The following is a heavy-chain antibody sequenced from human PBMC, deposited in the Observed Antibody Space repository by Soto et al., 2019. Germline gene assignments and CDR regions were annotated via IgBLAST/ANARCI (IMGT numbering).Heavy chain of an antibody. CDR1: GLTFSNYE. CDR3: ASYYDFWSGYSGLSWFDP. Sequence: GGSLRLSCVASGLTFSNYEMNWVRQAPGKGLEWVSYISSTGKTIKYADSVKGRFTISRDNAKDSVYLQMNSLRAEDTAVYYCASYYDFWSGYSGLSWFDPWGQGTLVTVSS. V-gene: IGHV3-48*03. J-gene: IGHJ5*02. CDR2: ISSTGKTI. D-gene: IGHD3-3*01.